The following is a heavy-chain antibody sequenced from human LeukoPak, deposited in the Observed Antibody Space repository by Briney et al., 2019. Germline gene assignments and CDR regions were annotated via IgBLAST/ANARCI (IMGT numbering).Heavy chain of an antibody. Sequence: GGSLRLSCAASAFTFSSYSMSWVRQARGRGLEWVSAITAAGDTFYTDSVKGRFTISRDNSKNTLSLQMDSLTAEDTAVYYCARRAHEGTGFFFYFDCWGQGTLVSVSS. V-gene: IGHV3-23*01. J-gene: IGHJ4*02. CDR1: AFTFSSYS. CDR2: ITAAGDT. CDR3: ARRAHEGTGFFFYFDC. D-gene: IGHD3/OR15-3a*01.